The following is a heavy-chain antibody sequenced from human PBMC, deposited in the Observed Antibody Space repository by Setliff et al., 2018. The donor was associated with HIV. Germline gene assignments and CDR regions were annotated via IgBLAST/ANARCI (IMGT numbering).Heavy chain of an antibody. V-gene: IGHV4-39*01. CDR2: VHNSGGT. D-gene: IGHD5-18*01. CDR3: VRHTRDTSLAHYYYYMDV. J-gene: IGHJ6*03. Sequence: PSETLSLTCTVSGGSISTNSYYWGWIRQSPGKGLEWVGNVHNSGGTNYNPSLKSRVSIPVDTSKNQFSLNVNSVTAPDTAVYYCVRHTRDTSLAHYYYYMDVWGKGTTVTVSS. CDR1: GGSISTNSYY.